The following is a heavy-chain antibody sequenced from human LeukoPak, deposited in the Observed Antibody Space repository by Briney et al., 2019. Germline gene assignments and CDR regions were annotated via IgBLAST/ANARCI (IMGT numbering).Heavy chain of an antibody. CDR1: GGSIRSYY. J-gene: IGHJ4*02. CDR3: ARTGSTVTMLYPFDH. CDR2: IYYSGST. Sequence: SETLSLTCTVTGGSIRSYYWSWIRQPPGKGLEWIGYIYYSGSTNYNPSLKSRVSISVDTSKNQFSLKLSSVTAADTAVYYCARTGSTVTMLYPFDHWGQGTLVTVSS. V-gene: IGHV4-59*01. D-gene: IGHD4-17*01.